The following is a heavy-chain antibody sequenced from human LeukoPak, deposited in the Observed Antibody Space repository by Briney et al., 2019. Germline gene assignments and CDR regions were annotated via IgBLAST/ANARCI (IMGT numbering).Heavy chain of an antibody. V-gene: IGHV1-69*13. CDR1: GGTFSKYT. CDR3: AALTYYYDSSGFDFDY. CDR2: ITPLFGTA. D-gene: IGHD3-22*01. J-gene: IGHJ4*02. Sequence: SVKVSCKASGGTFSKYTISWVRQRPGQGLEWMGGITPLFGTANYAQKFQGRVTITADESASTAYMELSSLRSEDTAVYYCAALTYYYDSSGFDFDYWGQGTLVTVSS.